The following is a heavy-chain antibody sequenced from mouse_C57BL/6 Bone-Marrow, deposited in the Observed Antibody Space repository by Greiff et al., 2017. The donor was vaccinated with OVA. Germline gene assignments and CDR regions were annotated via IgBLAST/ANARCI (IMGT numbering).Heavy chain of an antibody. Sequence: QLVESGGDLVKPGGSLKLSCAASGFTFSSYGMSWVRQTPDKRLEWVATISSGGSYTYYPDSVKGRFTISRDNAKNTLYLQMSSLKSEDTAMYYCARLPYFDYWGQGTTLTVSS. J-gene: IGHJ2*01. V-gene: IGHV5-6*01. CDR3: ARLPYFDY. CDR1: GFTFSSYG. CDR2: ISSGGSYT.